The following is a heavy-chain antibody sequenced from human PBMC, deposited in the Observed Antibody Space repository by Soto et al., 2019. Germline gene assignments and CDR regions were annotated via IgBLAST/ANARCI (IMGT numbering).Heavy chain of an antibody. D-gene: IGHD3-22*01. Sequence: QVQLVQSGAEVRKPGSSVKVSCKASGGTFSRLAISWVRQAPGQGLEWMGGIIPIFGTPNHAQKFQGRLTITADEATSTVHMELSSLRSEDRAIYYCARGWGEDSSDYFYAYWGQGTLVIVSS. CDR1: GGTFSRLA. J-gene: IGHJ4*02. CDR3: ARGWGEDSSDYFYAY. V-gene: IGHV1-69*01. CDR2: IIPIFGTP.